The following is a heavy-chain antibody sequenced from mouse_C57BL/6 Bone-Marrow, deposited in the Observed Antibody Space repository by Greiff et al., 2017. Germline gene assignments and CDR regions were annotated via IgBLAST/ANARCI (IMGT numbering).Heavy chain of an antibody. CDR1: GYSFTDYN. V-gene: IGHV1-39*01. J-gene: IGHJ2*01. Sequence: EVQVVESGPELVKPGASVKISCKASGYSFTDYNMNWVKQSNGTSLEWIGVINPNYGTTSYNQKFKGKATLTVDQSSSTAYMQLNSLTSEDSAVYYCAREIRYDGYPDYWGQGTTLTVSS. CDR3: AREIRYDGYPDY. CDR2: INPNYGTT. D-gene: IGHD2-3*01.